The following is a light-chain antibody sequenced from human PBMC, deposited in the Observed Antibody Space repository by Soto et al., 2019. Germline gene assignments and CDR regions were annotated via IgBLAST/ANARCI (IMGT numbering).Light chain of an antibody. V-gene: IGKV1D-16*01. J-gene: IGKJ1*01. CDR3: QQYNNWLWT. CDR1: QTISSW. CDR2: AAS. Sequence: DIQMTQSPSSLSASVGDRVTITCRASQTISSWLAWYQQKPGKAPKLLIYAASNLQSGVPSTFSGSGSGTDFTLTISSLQSEDFAVYYCQQYNNWLWTFGQGTKVDIK.